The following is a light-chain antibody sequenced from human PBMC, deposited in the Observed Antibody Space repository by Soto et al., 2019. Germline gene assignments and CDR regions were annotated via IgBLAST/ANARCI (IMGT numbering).Light chain of an antibody. V-gene: IGKV3-15*01. J-gene: IGKJ1*01. CDR3: QQYNTLPPT. CDR1: QSVSSN. CDR2: GAS. Sequence: EIVMTQSPATLSVSPGERATLSCRASQSVSSNLAWYQQKPGQAPRLLIYGASTRATGVPARISGSASGTEFALTISSLQSEDFAVYSCQQYNTLPPTFGQGTKVEIK.